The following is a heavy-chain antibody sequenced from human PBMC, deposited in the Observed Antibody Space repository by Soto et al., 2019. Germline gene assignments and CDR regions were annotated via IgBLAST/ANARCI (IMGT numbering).Heavy chain of an antibody. CDR1: GGSISSSNW. V-gene: IGHV4-4*02. CDR3: ARELSSRYGGCMDV. Sequence: QVQLQESAPGLVKPSGTLSLTCAVSGGSISSSNWWRWVRQPPVKGMEWIGEIYHSGSTNYKPSLLCRVTVSVDQRKHRCFLKLSSVTAAGTAGYYCARELSSRYGGCMDVWGQGTTVTVSS. CDR2: IYHSGST. J-gene: IGHJ6*02. D-gene: IGHD3-16*02.